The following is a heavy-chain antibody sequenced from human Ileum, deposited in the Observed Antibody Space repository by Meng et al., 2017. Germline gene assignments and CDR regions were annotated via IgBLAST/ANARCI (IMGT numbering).Heavy chain of an antibody. CDR1: GVSISRYY. Sequence: SETLSLTCTVSGVSISRYYWSWIRQAPGKGLEWIGYIYHSGSTKYNPSLKSRVTLSTDASKNQFSLKLNSVTAADTAVYYCARDARSYCVDGMDVWGQGTTVTVSS. CDR2: IYHSGST. V-gene: IGHV4-59*01. D-gene: IGHD2-15*01. J-gene: IGHJ6*02. CDR3: ARDARSYCVDGMDV.